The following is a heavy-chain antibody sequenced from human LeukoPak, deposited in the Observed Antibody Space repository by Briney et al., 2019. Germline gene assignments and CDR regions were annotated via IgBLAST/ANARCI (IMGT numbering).Heavy chain of an antibody. V-gene: IGHV4-38-2*02. Sequence: SETLSLTCSVSGHSIISNNYWGWIRQPPGKGLEWIGSIYYSGSTYYNPSLKSRVTISVDTSKNQFSLKLSSVTAADTAVYYCASQEGLRWYPGYFDYWGQGTLVTVSS. D-gene: IGHD4-23*01. CDR1: GHSIISNNY. CDR2: IYYSGST. CDR3: ASQEGLRWYPGYFDY. J-gene: IGHJ4*02.